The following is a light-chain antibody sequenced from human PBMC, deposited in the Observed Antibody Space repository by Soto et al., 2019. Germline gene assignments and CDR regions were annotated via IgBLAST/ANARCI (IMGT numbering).Light chain of an antibody. J-gene: IGKJ1*01. V-gene: IGKV3-20*01. Sequence: EIVLTQSPGTLSLSPRERATLSCRASRSVSSNYLAWYQHKPGQAPRLLIYGASSRAPGIPDRFSGSGSGTDFTLTISRLEPEDFAVYYCPQYAASPRTFGQGTQVEV. CDR1: RSVSSNY. CDR2: GAS. CDR3: PQYAASPRT.